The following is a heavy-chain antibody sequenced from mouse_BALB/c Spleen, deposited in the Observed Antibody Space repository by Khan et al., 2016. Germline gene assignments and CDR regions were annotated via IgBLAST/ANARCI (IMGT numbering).Heavy chain of an antibody. CDR3: ARTGAGAWFAY. CDR1: GYTFTSYY. V-gene: IGHV1S56*01. D-gene: IGHD1-1*02. J-gene: IGHJ3*01. Sequence: QVQLQQSGPELVKPGASVRISCKASGYTFTSYYIHWVKQRPGQGLEWIGWIYPGNGNTKYNEKFKGRATLTADKSSTTAYMLLSSLTSEDSAVYFGARTGAGAWFAYWGQGTLVTVSA. CDR2: IYPGNGNT.